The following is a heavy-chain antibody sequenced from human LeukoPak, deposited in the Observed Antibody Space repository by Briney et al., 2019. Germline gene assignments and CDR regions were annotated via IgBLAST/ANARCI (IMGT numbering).Heavy chain of an antibody. Sequence: GGSLRLSCAASGFTFSDYYMNWIRQAPGKGLEWVSSISSSSSYIYYADSVKGRFTISRDNAKNSLYLQMNSLRAEDTAVYYCAKEATEMATMYVNDWYFDLWGRGTLVTVSS. D-gene: IGHD5-24*01. J-gene: IGHJ2*01. CDR2: ISSSSSYI. CDR3: AKEATEMATMYVNDWYFDL. CDR1: GFTFSDYY. V-gene: IGHV3-21*01.